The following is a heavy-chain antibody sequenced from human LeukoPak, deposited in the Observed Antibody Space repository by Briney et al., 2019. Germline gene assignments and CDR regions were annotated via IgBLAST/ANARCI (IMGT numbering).Heavy chain of an antibody. Sequence: RSLRLSCAASGFTFSSYAMHWVRQAPGKGLEWVAVISYDGSNKYYADSVKGRFTISRDNSKNTLYLQMNSLRAEDTAVYYCARVSGSSWNFDYWGQGTLVTVSS. CDR2: ISYDGSNK. V-gene: IGHV3-30*04. J-gene: IGHJ4*02. D-gene: IGHD6-13*01. CDR1: GFTFSSYA. CDR3: ARVSGSSWNFDY.